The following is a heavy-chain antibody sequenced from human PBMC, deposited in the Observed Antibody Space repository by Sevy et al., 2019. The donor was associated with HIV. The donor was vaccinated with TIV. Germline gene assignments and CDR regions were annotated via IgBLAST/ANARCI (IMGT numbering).Heavy chain of an antibody. CDR2: ISHDGSHK. J-gene: IGHJ4*02. V-gene: IGHV3-30*04. CDR3: ARDPTIYASGWYYFDY. D-gene: IGHD6-19*01. CDR1: GFTFRNYA. Sequence: GGSLRLSCAASGFTFRNYAIHWVRQAPGKGLEWVAVISHDGSHKYSADSVKGRFTISRDNSKNTLYLQMNSLRAEDTAMYYCARDPTIYASGWYYFDYWGQGTQVTVSS.